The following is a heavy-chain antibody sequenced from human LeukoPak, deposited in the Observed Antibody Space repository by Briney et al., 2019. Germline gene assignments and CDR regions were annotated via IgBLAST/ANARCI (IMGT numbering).Heavy chain of an antibody. J-gene: IGHJ5*02. CDR1: GFIFSGYE. Sequence: PGGSLRLSCAASGFIFSGYEMNWVRQAPGKGLEWVSYISISGATIYNADSEGRFTISRDNAKNSVYLEMNGLTKNDTAVYYCARGGGSDLRSWFDPWGQGTVVTVSS. V-gene: IGHV3-48*03. CDR3: ARGGGSDLRSWFDP. CDR2: ISISGATI.